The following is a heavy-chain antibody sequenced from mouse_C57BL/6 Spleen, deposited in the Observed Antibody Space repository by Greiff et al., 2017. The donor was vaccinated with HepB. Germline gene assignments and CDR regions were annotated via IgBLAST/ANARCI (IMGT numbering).Heavy chain of an antibody. CDR2: IYPGGGYT. V-gene: IGHV1-63*01. CDR1: GYTFTNYW. J-gene: IGHJ2*01. D-gene: IGHD2-3*01. Sequence: VKLMESGAELVRPGTSVKMSCKASGYTFTNYWIGWAKQRPGHGLEWIGDIYPGGGYTNYNEKFKGKATLTADKSSSTAYMQFSSLTSEDSAIYYCARGYDGYVDYWGQGTTLTVSS. CDR3: ARGYDGYVDY.